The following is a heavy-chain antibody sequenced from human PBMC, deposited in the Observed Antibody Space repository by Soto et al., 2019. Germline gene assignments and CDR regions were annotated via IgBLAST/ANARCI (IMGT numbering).Heavy chain of an antibody. V-gene: IGHV4-39*01. CDR1: GGSINGRDYY. CDR3: ARQARGTTWSDFDS. CDR2: INYSWTT. Sequence: QMQLQESGPGLVEPSETLSLTCTVSGGSINGRDYYWAWIRQPPGRGLEWIGSINYSWTTFSAPALKSRIFLSLDTSENQFSLRLSSVTAADTAVYYCARQARGTTWSDFDSWSQGTLVTVSS. D-gene: IGHD1-7*01. J-gene: IGHJ4*02.